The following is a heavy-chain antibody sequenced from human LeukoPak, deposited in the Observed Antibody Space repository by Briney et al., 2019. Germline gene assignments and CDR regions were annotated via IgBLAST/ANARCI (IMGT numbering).Heavy chain of an antibody. CDR2: IIPILGIA. Sequence: SVKVSCKDSGGTFSSYTISWVRQAPGQGLEWMGRIIPILGIANYAQKFQGRVTITADKSTSTAYMELSSLRSEDTAVYYCARDREYYDSSGYLFDYWGQGTLVTVSS. CDR1: GGTFSSYT. CDR3: ARDREYYDSSGYLFDY. D-gene: IGHD3-22*01. J-gene: IGHJ4*02. V-gene: IGHV1-69*04.